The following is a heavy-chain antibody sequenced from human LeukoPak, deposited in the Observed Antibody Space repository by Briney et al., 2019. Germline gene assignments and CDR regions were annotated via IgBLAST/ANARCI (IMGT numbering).Heavy chain of an antibody. CDR3: AREAPYCGGDCYLFDY. V-gene: IGHV4-30-2*01. CDR1: GGSISSGGYY. CDR2: IYHSGST. D-gene: IGHD2-21*01. Sequence: SETLSLTCTVSGGSISSGGYYWSWIRQPPGKGLEWIGYIYHSGSTYYNPSLKSRVTISVDRSKNQFSLKLSSVTAADTAVYYSAREAPYCGGDCYLFDYWGQGTLVTVSS. J-gene: IGHJ4*02.